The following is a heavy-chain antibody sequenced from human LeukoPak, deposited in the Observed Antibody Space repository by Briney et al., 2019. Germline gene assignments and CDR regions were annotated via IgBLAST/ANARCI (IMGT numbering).Heavy chain of an antibody. D-gene: IGHD1-20*01. V-gene: IGHV4-4*09. CDR2: IYTSGST. J-gene: IGHJ4*02. CDR1: GGSISSYY. CDR3: ARHENNWNFDY. Sequence: SETLSLTCTVSGGSISSYYWSWIRQPPGKGLAWIGYIYTSGSTNYNPSLKSRVTISVDTSKNQFSLKLSSVTAADTAVYYCARHENNWNFDYWGQGTLVTVSS.